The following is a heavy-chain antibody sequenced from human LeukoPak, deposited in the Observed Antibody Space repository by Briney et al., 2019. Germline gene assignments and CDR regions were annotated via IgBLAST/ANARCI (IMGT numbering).Heavy chain of an antibody. D-gene: IGHD3-22*01. CDR1: GFTVSSNY. V-gene: IGHV3-53*01. CDR3: ARGGSHITMRYYFDY. CDR2: IYSGGST. J-gene: IGHJ4*02. Sequence: GGSLRLSCAASGFTVSSNYMSWVRQAPGKGLEWVSVIYSGGSTYYADSVKGRFTISRDNSKNTLYLQMNSLRAEDTAVYYCARGGSHITMRYYFDYWGQGTLVTVSS.